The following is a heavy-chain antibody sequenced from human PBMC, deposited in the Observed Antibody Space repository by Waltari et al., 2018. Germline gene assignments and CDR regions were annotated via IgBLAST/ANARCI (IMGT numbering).Heavy chain of an antibody. CDR2: INHSGST. V-gene: IGHV4-34*01. J-gene: IGHJ3*02. D-gene: IGHD2-15*01. CDR3: ARARYCSGGSCYTDAFDI. Sequence: WIRQPPGKGLEWIGEINHSGSTNYNPSLKSRVTISVDTSKNQFSLKLSSVTAADTAVYYCARARYCSGGSCYTDAFDIWGQGTMVTVSS.